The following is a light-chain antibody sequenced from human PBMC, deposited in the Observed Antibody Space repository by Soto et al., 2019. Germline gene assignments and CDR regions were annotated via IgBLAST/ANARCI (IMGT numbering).Light chain of an antibody. CDR2: DAS. CDR1: QSISSW. CDR3: QQYNSFSIT. V-gene: IGKV1-5*01. J-gene: IGKJ4*01. Sequence: DIQMTQSPSTLSASVGDRVTITCRASQSISSWLAGYQQKPGKAPQLLIYDASRLQSGVPSRFSGSGSGTEFTLTISSLQPDDFATYYCQQYNSFSITFGGGTKVEIK.